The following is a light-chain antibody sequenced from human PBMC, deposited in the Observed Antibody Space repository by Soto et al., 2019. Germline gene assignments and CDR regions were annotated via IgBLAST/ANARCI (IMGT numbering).Light chain of an antibody. CDR3: SSYTSSSTVA. CDR1: SSDVGGYNS. CDR2: DVS. Sequence: QSVLTQPASVSGSPGQSITISCTGTSSDVGGYNSVSWYQQHPGKVPKLMIYDVSNRPSGVSNRFSGSKSVNTASLTISGLQAEDEADYYCSSYTSSSTVAFGGGTKLTVL. J-gene: IGLJ2*01. V-gene: IGLV2-14*03.